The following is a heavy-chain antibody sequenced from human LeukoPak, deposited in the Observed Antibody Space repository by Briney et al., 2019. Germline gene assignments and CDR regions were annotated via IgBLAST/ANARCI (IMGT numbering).Heavy chain of an antibody. CDR2: FSGNGEWT. D-gene: IGHD3-3*01. Sequence: GGSLRLSCAASGFSVGSYGMSWVRQAPGKGLEWVSTFSGNGEWTHYTDSVKGRFTTSRDKTKNTLYLQMNSLRDEDTAVYYCAREYYGRMDVWGQGTTVTVSS. V-gene: IGHV3-23*01. J-gene: IGHJ6*02. CDR3: AREYYGRMDV. CDR1: GFSVGSYG.